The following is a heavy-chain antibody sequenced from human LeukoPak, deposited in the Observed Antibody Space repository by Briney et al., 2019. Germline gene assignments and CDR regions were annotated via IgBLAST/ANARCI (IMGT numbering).Heavy chain of an antibody. CDR1: GYTFITYG. J-gene: IGHJ4*02. Sequence: ASVKVSCKASGYTFITYGITWVRQAPGQGLEWMGWISADTGDTNYAQKLQGRVTMTADTSTSTANMELRSLGSDDTAVYYCARGGVTCSLFDLWGQGTLVTVSS. CDR3: ARGGVTCSLFDL. D-gene: IGHD3-10*01. CDR2: ISADTGDT. V-gene: IGHV1-18*01.